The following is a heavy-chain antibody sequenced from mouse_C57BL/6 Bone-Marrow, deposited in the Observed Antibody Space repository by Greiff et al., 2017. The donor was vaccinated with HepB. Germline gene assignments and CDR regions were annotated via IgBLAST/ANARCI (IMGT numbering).Heavy chain of an antibody. V-gene: IGHV1-50*01. J-gene: IGHJ3*01. CDR1: GYTFTSYW. CDR2: IDPSDSYT. CDR3: AREGYYGSSHFAY. D-gene: IGHD1-1*01. Sequence: QVQLQQPGAELVKPGASVKLSCKASGYTFTSYWMQWVKQRPGQGLEWIGEIDPSDSYTNYNQKFKGKATLTVDTSSSTAYMQLSSLTSEDSAVYYCAREGYYGSSHFAYWGQGTLVTVSA.